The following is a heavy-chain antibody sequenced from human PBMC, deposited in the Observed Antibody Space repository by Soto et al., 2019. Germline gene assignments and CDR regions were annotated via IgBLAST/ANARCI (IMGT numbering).Heavy chain of an antibody. D-gene: IGHD2-2*01. Sequence: EVQLVVSVGGLVQPGGSLRLSCAASGLSFSNTWMHWVRQAPGKGLVWVSHINSDGTTTTYADSVKGRFTISRDNAKNTVHLQMNSLRAEDTAVYYCAIDGSYAQHVWGQGTTVTVSS. CDR2: INSDGTTT. V-gene: IGHV3-74*01. CDR1: GLSFSNTW. CDR3: AIDGSYAQHV. J-gene: IGHJ6*02.